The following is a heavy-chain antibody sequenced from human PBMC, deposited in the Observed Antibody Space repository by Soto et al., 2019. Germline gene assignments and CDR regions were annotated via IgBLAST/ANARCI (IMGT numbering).Heavy chain of an antibody. Sequence: VASVKVSCKASGYTFTSYYMHWVRQAPGQGLEWMGIINPSGGSTSYARKFQGRVTMTRDTSTSTVYMELSSLRSEDTAVYYCARVNYYDSSGYYRSEYFQHWGQGTLVTVSS. D-gene: IGHD3-22*01. J-gene: IGHJ1*01. V-gene: IGHV1-46*01. CDR1: GYTFTSYY. CDR2: INPSGGST. CDR3: ARVNYYDSSGYYRSEYFQH.